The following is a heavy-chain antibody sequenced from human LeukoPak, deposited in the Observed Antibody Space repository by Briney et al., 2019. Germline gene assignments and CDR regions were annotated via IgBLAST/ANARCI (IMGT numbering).Heavy chain of an antibody. CDR1: GYSFTNYW. Sequence: GESLKISWKGAGYSFTNYWIGWVRQMPGKGLEWMGIIYPIDSDTRYSPSFRGQVTFSADKSISTAYLQWSSLKASDTAMYYCARPSAYGEDAFDVWGQGTMVTVSS. CDR2: IYPIDSDT. J-gene: IGHJ3*01. CDR3: ARPSAYGEDAFDV. V-gene: IGHV5-51*01. D-gene: IGHD2-21*01.